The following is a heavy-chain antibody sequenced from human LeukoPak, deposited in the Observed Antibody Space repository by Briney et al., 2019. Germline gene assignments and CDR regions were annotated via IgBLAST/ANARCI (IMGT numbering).Heavy chain of an antibody. CDR3: ARGHYYDSRLHWFDP. V-gene: IGHV1-18*01. Sequence: ASVEVSCKASGYTFTSYGISWVRQAPGQGLEWMGWISAYNGNTNYAQKLQGRVTMTTDTSTSTAYMELRSLRSDDTAVYYCARGHYYDSRLHWFDPWGQGTLVTVSS. CDR2: ISAYNGNT. CDR1: GYTFTSYG. J-gene: IGHJ5*02. D-gene: IGHD3-22*01.